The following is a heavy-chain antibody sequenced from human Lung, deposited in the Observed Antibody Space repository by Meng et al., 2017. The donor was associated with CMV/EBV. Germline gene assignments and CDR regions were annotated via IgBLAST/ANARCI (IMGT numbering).Heavy chain of an antibody. CDR3: AKDLDYDSWGGYVHYYCYGMDV. J-gene: IGHJ6*02. Sequence: GESLKISCAASGFVFSNHGMHWVRQAPGEGLEWVAFIRHDGSNKYYGGSVKGRFTISRDNSENTVYLQMDSLRVEDTTIYYCAKDLDYDSWGGYVHYYCYGMDVWGQGTTVTVSS. V-gene: IGHV3-30*02. D-gene: IGHD3-3*01. CDR1: GFVFSNHG. CDR2: IRHDGSNK.